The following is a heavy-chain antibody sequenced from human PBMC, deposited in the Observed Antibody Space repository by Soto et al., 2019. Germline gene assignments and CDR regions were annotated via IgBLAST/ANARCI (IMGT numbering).Heavy chain of an antibody. CDR2: INPSGGST. CDR3: ARGGTIFGVVTIIYYYYGMDV. CDR1: GYTFTSYY. Sequence: QVQLVQSGAEVKKPGASVKVSCKASGYTFTSYYMHWVRQAPGQGLEGMGIINPSGGSTSYAQKFQGRVTMTRDTSTSTVYMELSSLRSEDTAVYYCARGGTIFGVVTIIYYYYGMDVWGQGTTVTVSS. D-gene: IGHD3-3*01. J-gene: IGHJ6*02. V-gene: IGHV1-46*01.